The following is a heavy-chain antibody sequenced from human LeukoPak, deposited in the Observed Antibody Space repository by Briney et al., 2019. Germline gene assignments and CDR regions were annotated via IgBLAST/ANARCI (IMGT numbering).Heavy chain of an antibody. D-gene: IGHD2-2*02. Sequence: ASVKVSCKASGYTFTGYYMHWVRQAPGQGLEWMGWINPNSGGTNYAQKFQGRVTMTRDTSISTAYMELSRLRSDDTAVYYCAIEEVPAAIHHYYYYMDVWGKGTTVTVSS. CDR2: INPNSGGT. J-gene: IGHJ6*03. CDR1: GYTFTGYY. CDR3: AIEEVPAAIHHYYYYMDV. V-gene: IGHV1-2*02.